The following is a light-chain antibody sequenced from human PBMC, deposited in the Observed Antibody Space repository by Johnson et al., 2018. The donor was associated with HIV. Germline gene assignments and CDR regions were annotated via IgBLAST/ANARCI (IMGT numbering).Light chain of an antibody. J-gene: IGLJ1*01. CDR1: SSNIGNNY. CDR2: DNN. Sequence: QSVLTQPPSVSAAPGQKVTISCSGNSSNIGNNYVSWYQQLPGTGPKLLIYDNNKRPSGIPDRFSGSKSGTSATLGITGLQTGDEADYYCGTWDSSLSAGLYVCVTGTEVAAL. CDR3: GTWDSSLSAGLYV. V-gene: IGLV1-51*01.